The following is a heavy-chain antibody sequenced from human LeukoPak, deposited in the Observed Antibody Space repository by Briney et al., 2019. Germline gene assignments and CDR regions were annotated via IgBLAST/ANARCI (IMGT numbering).Heavy chain of an antibody. J-gene: IGHJ6*02. CDR1: GFPFSSYW. CDR3: ARAWYSSSWYESYYYYYGMDV. CDR2: IKQDGGKK. D-gene: IGHD6-13*01. Sequence: PGGSLRLSCVASGFPFSSYWMTWVRQAPGKGLEWVANIKQDGGKKSYVDSVKGRFTISRDNAKNSPYLQMNSLRAEDTAVYYCARAWYSSSWYESYYYYYGMDVWGQGTTVTVSS. V-gene: IGHV3-7*01.